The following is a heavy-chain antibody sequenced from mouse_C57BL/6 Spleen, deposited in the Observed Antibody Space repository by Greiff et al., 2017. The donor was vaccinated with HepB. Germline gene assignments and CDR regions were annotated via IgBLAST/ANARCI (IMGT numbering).Heavy chain of an antibody. CDR2: INPSTGGT. CDR3: ARSLYYYGSSLFAY. V-gene: IGHV1-42*01. D-gene: IGHD1-1*01. CDR1: GYSFTGYY. Sequence: VHVKQSGPELVKPGASVKISCKASGYSFTGYYMNWVKQSPEKSLEWIGEINPSTGGTTYNQKFKAKATLTVDKSSSTAYMQLKSLTSEDSAVYYCARSLYYYGSSLFAYWGQGTLVTVSA. J-gene: IGHJ3*01.